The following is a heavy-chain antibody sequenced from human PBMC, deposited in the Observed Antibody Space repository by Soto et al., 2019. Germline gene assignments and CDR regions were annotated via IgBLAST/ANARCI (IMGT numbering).Heavy chain of an antibody. D-gene: IGHD2-2*01. CDR2: VSGSGGGT. CDR1: GFTFSSNA. J-gene: IGHJ6*02. Sequence: VQLLESGGGLVQPGGSLRLSCGASGFTFSSNAMNWVRQAPGKGLEWVAGVSGSGGGTSYADSVKGRFTISRDNSKDTLYLQMNSLRAEDTAVYYCATSSSRAHYGMDVWGQGTTVTVFS. CDR3: ATSSSRAHYGMDV. V-gene: IGHV3-23*01.